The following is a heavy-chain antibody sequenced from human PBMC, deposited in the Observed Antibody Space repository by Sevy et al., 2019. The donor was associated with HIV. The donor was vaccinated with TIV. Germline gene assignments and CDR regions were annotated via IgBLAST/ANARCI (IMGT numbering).Heavy chain of an antibody. CDR2: ISGRGGST. CDR3: AKDGITMIVVVPFDAFDI. Sequence: GGSLRLSCAASGFTFSSYAMSWVRQAPGKGLEWVSAISGRGGSTYYADSVKGRFTISRDNSKNTLYLQMNSLRAEDTAVYYCAKDGITMIVVVPFDAFDIWGQGTMVTVSS. V-gene: IGHV3-23*01. D-gene: IGHD3-22*01. CDR1: GFTFSSYA. J-gene: IGHJ3*02.